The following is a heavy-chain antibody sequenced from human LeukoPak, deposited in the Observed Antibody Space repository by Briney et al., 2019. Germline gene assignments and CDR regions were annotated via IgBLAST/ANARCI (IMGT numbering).Heavy chain of an antibody. CDR2: INGDGRNI. Sequence: GGSLRLSCVASGFTFSSYWMHWVRQDPRKGLVWVSRINGDGRNINYADSVKGRFTISRDNAKNSLYLQMNSLRAEDTALYYCAKVSGFGELFGYYGMDVWGQGTTVTVSS. CDR3: AKVSGFGELFGYYGMDV. D-gene: IGHD3-10*01. V-gene: IGHV3-74*01. CDR1: GFTFSSYW. J-gene: IGHJ6*02.